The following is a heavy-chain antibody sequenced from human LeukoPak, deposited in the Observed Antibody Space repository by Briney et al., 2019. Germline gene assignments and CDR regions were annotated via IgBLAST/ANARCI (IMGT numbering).Heavy chain of an antibody. CDR1: VGSISRGYSY. V-gene: IGHV4-31*11. CDR3: GREETFGAVYD. CDR2: IYYSGNS. D-gene: IGHD3-16*01. J-gene: IGHJ1*01. Sequence: SETLSLTCGLSVGSISRGYSYWSWIRQHPGEGLEWIGSIYYSGNSYYNPSLKSRATISIDTSKNHFSLKLSSVTAANTAVYYCGREETFGAVYDWGQGTLVTVSS.